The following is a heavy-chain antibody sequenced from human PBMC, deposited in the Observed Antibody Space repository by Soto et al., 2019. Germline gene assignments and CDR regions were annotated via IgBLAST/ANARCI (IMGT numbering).Heavy chain of an antibody. CDR1: RFAFANAW. CDR3: TTGLSNGYYNFDY. D-gene: IGHD3-22*01. Sequence: PGGSLRLSRAATRFAFANAWMRWVRQAPGKGLEWVGRIKGEADGGTTDYAAPVKGRITISRDHSKDTLYLQMNSLKTEDTAVYYCTTGLSNGYYNFDYWGQGT. CDR2: IKGEADGGTT. V-gene: IGHV3-15*01. J-gene: IGHJ4*02.